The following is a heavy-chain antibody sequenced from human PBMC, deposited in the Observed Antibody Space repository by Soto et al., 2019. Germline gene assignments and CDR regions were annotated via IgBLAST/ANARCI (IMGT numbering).Heavy chain of an antibody. J-gene: IGHJ4*02. CDR3: ARPDCISSSCYAGAFDY. D-gene: IGHD2-2*01. Sequence: QVQLVQSGAEVKEPGASVKVSCKASGYTFTSYYIHWVRQAPGQGLEWMGIINPSGGSPTYAQKFQGRLTMTRDTSTSTVYMELSSLRSEDTAVYYCARPDCISSSCYAGAFDYWGQGTLVTVSS. CDR2: INPSGGSP. CDR1: GYTFTSYY. V-gene: IGHV1-46*01.